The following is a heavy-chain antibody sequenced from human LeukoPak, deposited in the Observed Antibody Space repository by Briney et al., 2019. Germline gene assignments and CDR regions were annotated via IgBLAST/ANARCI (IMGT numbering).Heavy chain of an antibody. Sequence: SETLSLTCTVSGGSISSNSWSWIRQPPGKGLEWIGYLYDSGSTRYSPSLKRPVTISEDTSKNQFSLKLTSVTAADTAVYYCVRGGWLPTSGFDYWGQGTLDTVSS. J-gene: IGHJ4*02. CDR1: GGSISSNS. CDR2: LYDSGST. D-gene: IGHD5-24*01. V-gene: IGHV4-59*01. CDR3: VRGGWLPTSGFDY.